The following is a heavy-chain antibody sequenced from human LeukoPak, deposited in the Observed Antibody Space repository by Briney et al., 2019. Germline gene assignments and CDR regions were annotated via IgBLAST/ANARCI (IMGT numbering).Heavy chain of an antibody. J-gene: IGHJ4*02. Sequence: PGGSLRLSCAASGFTFDSYWMSWVRQASGKGLEWVANIKQDGNEKYYVDSVKGRFTIYGDNAENSLYLQMNSLRAEDTAVYYCTRDPLTQNDYWGQGILVTVSS. CDR1: GFTFDSYW. CDR2: IKQDGNEK. CDR3: TRDPLTQNDY. D-gene: IGHD1-14*01. V-gene: IGHV3-7*01.